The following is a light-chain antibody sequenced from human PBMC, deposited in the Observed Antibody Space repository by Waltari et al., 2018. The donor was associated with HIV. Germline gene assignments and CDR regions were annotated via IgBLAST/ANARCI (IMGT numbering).Light chain of an antibody. Sequence: QSALTQPASVSGSPGQSITIPCTGPSSDVGGYKYVSWHQQHPGKAPKLMIYEVTNRPSGVSNRFSGSKSGNTASLTISGLQAEDEADYYCSSYTSSSTVVFGGGTKLTVL. J-gene: IGLJ2*01. CDR2: EVT. CDR3: SSYTSSSTVV. V-gene: IGLV2-14*01. CDR1: SSDVGGYKY.